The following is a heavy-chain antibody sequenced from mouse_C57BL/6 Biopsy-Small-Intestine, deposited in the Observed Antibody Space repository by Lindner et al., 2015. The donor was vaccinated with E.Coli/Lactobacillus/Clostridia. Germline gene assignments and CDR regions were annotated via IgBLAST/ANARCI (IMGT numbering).Heavy chain of an antibody. D-gene: IGHD3-3*01. J-gene: IGHJ4*01. CDR2: FDPENGET. V-gene: IGHV1-18*01. CDR1: GNTFTELS. CDR3: ATDLGIASSDY. Sequence: SVKVSCKLSGNTFTELSVHWVRQAPGKGLEWMGGFDPENGETIYAQNFQGRVTIIEDTSTDTAYMDLSSLSSEDTAVYYCATDLGIASSDYWGQGTLVTVSS.